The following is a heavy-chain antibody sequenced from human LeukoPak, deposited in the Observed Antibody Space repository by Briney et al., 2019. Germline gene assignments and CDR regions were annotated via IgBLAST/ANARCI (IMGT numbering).Heavy chain of an antibody. D-gene: IGHD3-22*01. Sequence: GGSLRLSCAASRFTFSSYSMNWVRQAPGKGLEWVSSISSSSSYIYYADSVKGRFTISRDNAKNSLYLQMNSLRAEDTAVYYCAKDASPYYYDSSGYYVYWGQGTLVTASS. CDR3: AKDASPYYYDSSGYYVY. V-gene: IGHV3-21*01. CDR2: ISSSSSYI. CDR1: RFTFSSYS. J-gene: IGHJ4*02.